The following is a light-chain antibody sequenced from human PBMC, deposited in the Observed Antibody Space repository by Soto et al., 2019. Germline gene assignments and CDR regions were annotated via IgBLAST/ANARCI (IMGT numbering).Light chain of an antibody. J-gene: IGKJ5*01. Sequence: ETVMTQAPDTLSVSPGERVTLSCRSSQNINDNLAWYQQKPGQAPRLLIYHASTRSTGTPARFSGSGSGTDFTLTISSLQSEDLAVYYCQHYESWPPMNFGGGTRLEIK. V-gene: IGKV3-15*01. CDR2: HAS. CDR1: QNINDN. CDR3: QHYESWPPMN.